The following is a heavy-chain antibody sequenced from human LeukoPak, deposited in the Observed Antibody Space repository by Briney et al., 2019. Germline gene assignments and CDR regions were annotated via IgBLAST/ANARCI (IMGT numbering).Heavy chain of an antibody. CDR2: INHSGST. Sequence: SSGTLSLTCAVYGGSFSGYYWSWIRQPPGKGLEWIGEINHSGSTNYNPSLKSRVTISVDTSKNQFSLELSSVTAADTAVYYCARRSPRYSYGRFDYWGQGTLVTVSS. V-gene: IGHV4-34*01. CDR3: ARRSPRYSYGRFDY. CDR1: GGSFSGYY. J-gene: IGHJ4*02. D-gene: IGHD5-18*01.